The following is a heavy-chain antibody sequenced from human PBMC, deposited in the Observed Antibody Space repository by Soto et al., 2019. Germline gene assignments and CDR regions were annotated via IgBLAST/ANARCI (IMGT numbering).Heavy chain of an antibody. CDR1: NGSIDNTVFF. J-gene: IGHJ5*02. D-gene: IGHD4-17*01. CDR2: ISYSGKT. V-gene: IGHV4-31*03. CDR3: ARHLSGDYPNANWFDP. Sequence: QVQLQESGPGLVRPSQTLSLTCTVSNGSIDNTVFFWNWIRQHPGRGLEWIGYISYSGKTFYNPSIQSRVSTSLDTSTNQFSPKLSSVTAADTAVYFCARHLSGDYPNANWFDPWGQGTLVTVSS.